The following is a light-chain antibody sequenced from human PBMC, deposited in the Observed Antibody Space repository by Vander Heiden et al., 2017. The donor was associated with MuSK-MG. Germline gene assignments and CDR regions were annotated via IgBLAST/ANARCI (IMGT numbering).Light chain of an antibody. Sequence: PGQRVTISCSGSSSNIGSNTVNWYQQLPGTAPKLLIYSNNQRPSGVPDRFSGSKSGTSASLATSGLQSEDEADYYCAAWDDSLNGVVFGGGTKLTVL. J-gene: IGLJ2*01. CDR3: AAWDDSLNGVV. CDR2: SNN. CDR1: SSNIGSNT. V-gene: IGLV1-44*01.